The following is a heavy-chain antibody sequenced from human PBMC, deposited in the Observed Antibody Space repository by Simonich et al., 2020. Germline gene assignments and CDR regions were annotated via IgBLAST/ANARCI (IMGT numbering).Heavy chain of an antibody. CDR1: GYSISSGYY. J-gene: IGHJ4*02. V-gene: IGHV4-38-2*01. Sequence: QVQLQESGPGLVKPSETLSLTCAVSGYSISSGYYWGWIRQPPGKGLEGIGSIYHSGSTSYNPSPKSRVTISVDTSKNQFSLKLSSVTAADTAVYYCARATRIAAAGYFDYWGQGTLVTVSS. D-gene: IGHD6-13*01. CDR3: ARATRIAAAGYFDY. CDR2: IYHSGST.